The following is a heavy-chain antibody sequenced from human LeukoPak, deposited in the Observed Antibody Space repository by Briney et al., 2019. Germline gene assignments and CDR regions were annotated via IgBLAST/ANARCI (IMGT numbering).Heavy chain of an antibody. J-gene: IGHJ4*02. V-gene: IGHV3-9*03. CDR3: AKDTDGSGSYYPFDY. Sequence: GRSLRLSCAASGFTFDDYAMHWVRQAPGKGLEWVSGISWNSGSIGYADSVKGRFTISKDNAKNSLYLQMNSLRAEDMALYYCAKDTDGSGSYYPFDYWGQGTLVTVSS. D-gene: IGHD3-10*01. CDR2: ISWNSGSI. CDR1: GFTFDDYA.